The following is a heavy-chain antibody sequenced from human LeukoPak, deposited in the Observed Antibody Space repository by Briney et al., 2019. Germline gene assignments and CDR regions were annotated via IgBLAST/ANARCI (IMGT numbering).Heavy chain of an antibody. CDR2: IGTAGDT. CDR1: GFTFSSYD. D-gene: IGHD3-10*01. Sequence: GGSLRLSCAASGFTFSSYDMHWVRQATGKGLEWVSAIGTAGDTYYPGSVKGRFTISRENAKNSLCLQMNSLRAGDTAVYYCARGLGFGESFFDYWGQGTLVTVSS. CDR3: ARGLGFGESFFDY. J-gene: IGHJ4*02. V-gene: IGHV3-13*04.